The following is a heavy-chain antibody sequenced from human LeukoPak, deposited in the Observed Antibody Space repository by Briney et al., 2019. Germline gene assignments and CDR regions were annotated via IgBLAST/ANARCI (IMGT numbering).Heavy chain of an antibody. CDR2: IYYSGST. V-gene: IGHV4-59*12. CDR1: GGSISSYY. J-gene: IGHJ5*02. CDR3: ARAGSSITMVRGVISWFDP. D-gene: IGHD3-10*01. Sequence: SETLSLTCTVPGGSISSYYWSWIRQPPGKGLEWIGYIYYSGSTNYNPSLKSRVTISVGTSKNQFSLKLSSVTAADTAVYYCARAGSSITMVRGVISWFDPWGQGTLVTVSS.